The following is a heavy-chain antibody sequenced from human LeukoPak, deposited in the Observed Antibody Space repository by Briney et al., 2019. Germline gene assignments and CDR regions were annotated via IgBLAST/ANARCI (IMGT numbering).Heavy chain of an antibody. CDR1: GFTFNTYA. CDR2: INGSGAST. Sequence: GGSLRLSCAASGFTFNTYAMSWVRQAPGKGLEWVSDINGSGASTYYADSVKGRFTISRDNSKNTLYLQMNSLRAEDTAVYYCAKKYNTGLDPWGQGTLVTVSS. V-gene: IGHV3-23*01. CDR3: AKKYNTGLDP. J-gene: IGHJ5*02. D-gene: IGHD1-14*01.